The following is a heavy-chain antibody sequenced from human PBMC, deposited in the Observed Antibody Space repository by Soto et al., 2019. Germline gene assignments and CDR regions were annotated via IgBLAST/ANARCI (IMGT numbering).Heavy chain of an antibody. D-gene: IGHD2-21*02. Sequence: QVQVVQSRAEVKKPGASVKVSCKTSGYTFTDYDINWVRQAAGQGLEWMGWVSPGNGNAGYAPHFQGRVTMTSGTSISTVYMELSSMTSEDTAVYFCEVTTGYWGQGTMVTVSS. CDR2: VSPGNGNA. CDR1: GYTFTDYD. CDR3: EVTTGY. J-gene: IGHJ4*02. V-gene: IGHV1-8*01.